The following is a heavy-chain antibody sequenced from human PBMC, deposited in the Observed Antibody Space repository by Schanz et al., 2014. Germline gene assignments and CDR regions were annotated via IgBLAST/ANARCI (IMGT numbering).Heavy chain of an antibody. J-gene: IGHJ4*02. CDR2: ISSTSTYL. V-gene: IGHV3-21*01. CDR3: ARGTPFLCDY. D-gene: IGHD3-16*01. Sequence: EVHLVESGGGLVKPGDSLRLSCAASGFTFSSYTMKWVRQAPGKGLEWVSSISSTSTYLYYADSVKGRFTISRDSARNSLYLQMSSLRAEDTAVYYCARGTPFLCDYWGQGTLVTVSS. CDR1: GFTFSSYT.